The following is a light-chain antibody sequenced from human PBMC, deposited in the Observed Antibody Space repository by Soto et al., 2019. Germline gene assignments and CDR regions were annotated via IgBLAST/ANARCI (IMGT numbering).Light chain of an antibody. CDR1: SSDIGGYNY. V-gene: IGLV2-11*01. Sequence: QSVLTQPRSVSGSPGQSVTISCTGTSSDIGGYNYVSWYQQYPGKVPKLILYDVSKRPSGVPDRFSGSKSGNTASLTISGLQADDEADYYCCSYAGAYIYVFATGTKSPS. CDR3: CSYAGAYIYV. CDR2: DVS. J-gene: IGLJ1*01.